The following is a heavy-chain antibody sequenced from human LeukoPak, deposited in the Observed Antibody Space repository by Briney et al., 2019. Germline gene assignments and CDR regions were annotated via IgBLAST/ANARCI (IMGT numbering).Heavy chain of an antibody. CDR3: LRADSQQSFDH. CDR1: GFTFSSYA. CDR2: ISGSGGST. V-gene: IGHV3-23*01. Sequence: PGGSLRLSCAASGFTFSSYAMSWVRQAPGKGLEWVSAISGSGGSTYYADSVKGRFTISRDNSKNTLYLQMNSLRSEDTAIYYCLRADSQQSFDHWGQGTLVTVSS. J-gene: IGHJ4*02. D-gene: IGHD3-22*01.